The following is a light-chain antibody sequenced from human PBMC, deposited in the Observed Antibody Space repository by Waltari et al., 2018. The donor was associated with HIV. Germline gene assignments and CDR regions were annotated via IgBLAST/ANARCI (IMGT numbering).Light chain of an antibody. V-gene: IGLV1-47*01. CDR1: SSNIGSGS. CDR2: RNK. J-gene: IGLJ1*01. CDR3: AVWDGSLSDYV. Sequence: QSVLTQPPSASGTPGQRVTISCSGSSSNIGSGSVCWYQQLPGMAPKPLIHRNKWGPSGVPDRFSGSRSGTSASLTISGLRSEDEAEYYCAVWDGSLSDYVFGSGTQVTVL.